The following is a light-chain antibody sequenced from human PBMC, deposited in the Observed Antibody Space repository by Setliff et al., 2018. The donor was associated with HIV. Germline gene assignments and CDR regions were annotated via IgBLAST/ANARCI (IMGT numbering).Light chain of an antibody. Sequence: QSALTQPASVSGSPGQSIIISCTGTSSDVGGYNYVSWYQQHPGKAPKLMIYDVNKRPSGVSNRFSGSNSGNTASLTISGLQAEDEADYYCSSYSSSSTYVVFGGGTQLTVL. CDR3: SSYSSSSTYVV. J-gene: IGLJ2*01. CDR2: DVN. CDR1: SSDVGGYNY. V-gene: IGLV2-14*01.